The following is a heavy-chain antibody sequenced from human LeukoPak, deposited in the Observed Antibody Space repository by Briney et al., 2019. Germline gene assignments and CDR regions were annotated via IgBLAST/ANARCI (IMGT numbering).Heavy chain of an antibody. CDR1: GYTFTSYD. CDR2: MNPNSGNT. J-gene: IGHJ6*02. D-gene: IGHD6-13*01. Sequence: GASVKVSCKASGYTFTSYDINWVRQAPGQGLEWMGWMNPNSGNTGYAQKFQGRVTMTRNTSISTAYTELSSLRSEDTAVYYCARASSSWYYYYYYGMDVWGQGTTVTVSS. V-gene: IGHV1-8*01. CDR3: ARASSSWYYYYYYGMDV.